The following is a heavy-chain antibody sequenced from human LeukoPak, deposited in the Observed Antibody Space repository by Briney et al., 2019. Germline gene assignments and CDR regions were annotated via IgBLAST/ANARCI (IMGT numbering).Heavy chain of an antibody. CDR3: ARRNHGDPYYFDN. CDR1: GYNFDNFW. D-gene: IGHD1-14*01. CDR2: VYPGDSDT. Sequence: GESLKISCQASGYNFDNFWIGWVRQMPGKGLEWMGIVYPGDSDTRYSPSFQGQVTISADNTITTTYLQWSSLKASDAAMYYCARRNHGDPYYFDNWGQGTLVTVSS. J-gene: IGHJ4*02. V-gene: IGHV5-51*01.